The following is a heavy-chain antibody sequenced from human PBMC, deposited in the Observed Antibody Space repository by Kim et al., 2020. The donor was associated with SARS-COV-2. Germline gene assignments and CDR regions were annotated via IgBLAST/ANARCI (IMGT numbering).Heavy chain of an antibody. J-gene: IGHJ4*02. V-gene: IGHV4-59*01. D-gene: IGHD6-13*01. Sequence: SLKSRVTISVDTSKNQFSLKLSSVTAADTAVYYCAREPPGSSWYSGGLDYWGQGTLVTVSS. CDR3: AREPPGSSWYSGGLDY.